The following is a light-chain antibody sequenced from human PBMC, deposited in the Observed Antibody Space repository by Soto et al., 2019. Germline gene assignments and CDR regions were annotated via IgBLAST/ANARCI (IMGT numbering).Light chain of an antibody. CDR2: DAS. CDR1: QDISNR. CDR3: QHCFTGPYT. J-gene: IGKJ2*01. V-gene: IGKV1-33*01. Sequence: DIQMTPAPSSLSASVGDRISITGQASQDISNRLTWYHQKPGQAPSLLIYDASNWAAGIPSGFSGSGSGTHFTLTITNLQPEDIGTYYCQHCFTGPYTFGQGTKVDIK.